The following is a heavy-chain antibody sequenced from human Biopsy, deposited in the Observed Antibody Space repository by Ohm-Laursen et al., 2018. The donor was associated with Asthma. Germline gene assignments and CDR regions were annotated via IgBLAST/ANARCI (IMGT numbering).Heavy chain of an antibody. Sequence: ASVKVSCKASRYTFTSYYIHWVRQAPGQGLEWVGIINPPTGDTSYAQKFLGRVTVTRDTSTSTVYMELSSLRSEDTAVYYCALSQFDYWGQGTLLTVSS. CDR2: INPPTGDT. J-gene: IGHJ4*02. CDR1: RYTFTSYY. V-gene: IGHV1-46*01. CDR3: ALSQFDY.